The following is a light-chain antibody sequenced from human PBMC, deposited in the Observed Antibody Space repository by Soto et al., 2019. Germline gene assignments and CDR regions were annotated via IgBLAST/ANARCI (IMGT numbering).Light chain of an antibody. J-gene: IGKJ1*01. V-gene: IGKV1-27*01. CDR2: EAS. CDR3: QNFDSAPQT. CDR1: QGIRHY. Sequence: DIQMTQSPSSLSASVGDRVTITCRASQGIRHYLAWYQQEPGKVPRLLIYEASNLQSGVPSRFRGGGSGTEFTLTISSLQPEDAATYYCQNFDSAPQTFGQGTKVEIK.